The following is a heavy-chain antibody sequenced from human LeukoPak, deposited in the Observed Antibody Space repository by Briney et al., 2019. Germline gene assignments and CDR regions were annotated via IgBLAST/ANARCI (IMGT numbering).Heavy chain of an antibody. CDR3: ARGSIYFQH. CDR1: GGSISSGGYS. CDR2: IYHSGST. D-gene: IGHD6-6*01. Sequence: PSETLSLTCAVSGGSISSGGYSWSWIRQPPGKGLEWIGYIYHSGSTYYNPSLKSRVTISVDTSKNQFSLKLSSVTAADTAVYYCARGSIYFQHWGQGTLVTVSS. J-gene: IGHJ1*01. V-gene: IGHV4-30-2*01.